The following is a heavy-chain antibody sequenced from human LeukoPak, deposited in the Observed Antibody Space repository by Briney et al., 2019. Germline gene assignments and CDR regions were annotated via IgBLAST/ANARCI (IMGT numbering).Heavy chain of an antibody. D-gene: IGHD3-22*01. J-gene: IGHJ2*01. CDR3: AREPRGDYYDSSGPGWYFDL. CDR2: IYYSGST. Sequence: PSQTLSLTCTVSGGSISSGDYYWSWIRQPPGKGLEWIGYIYYSGSTYYTPSLNSRVTISVDTSKNQFSLKLSSVTAANSLGYYCAREPRGDYYDSSGPGWYFDLWGRGTLVTVSS. V-gene: IGHV4-30-4*01. CDR1: GGSISSGDYY.